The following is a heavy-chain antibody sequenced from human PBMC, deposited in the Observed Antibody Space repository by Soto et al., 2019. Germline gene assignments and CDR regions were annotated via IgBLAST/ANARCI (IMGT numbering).Heavy chain of an antibody. CDR3: AREVKTTVQLESPVRAFDI. CDR1: GYTFTGYY. J-gene: IGHJ3*02. D-gene: IGHD1-1*01. V-gene: IGHV1-2*04. Sequence: ASVKVSCKASGYTFTGYYMHWVRQAPGQGLEWMGWINPNSGGTNYAQKFQGWITMTRDTSISTAYMELSRLRSDDTAVYYCAREVKTTVQLESPVRAFDIWGQGTMVTVSS. CDR2: INPNSGGT.